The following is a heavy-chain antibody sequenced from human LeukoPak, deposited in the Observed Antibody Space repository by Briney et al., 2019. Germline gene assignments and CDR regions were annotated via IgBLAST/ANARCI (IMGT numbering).Heavy chain of an antibody. CDR1: GFTFSSYW. Sequence: GGSLRLSCAASGFTFSSYWMTWVRQAPGKGLEWVANIKQDGSEKYYVDSVKGRFTISRDNAKNSVYLQMNSLRAEDTAVYYCARTYGSGSLDYGGQGTLVTVSS. V-gene: IGHV3-7*01. D-gene: IGHD2-15*01. CDR2: IKQDGSEK. J-gene: IGHJ4*02. CDR3: ARTYGSGSLDY.